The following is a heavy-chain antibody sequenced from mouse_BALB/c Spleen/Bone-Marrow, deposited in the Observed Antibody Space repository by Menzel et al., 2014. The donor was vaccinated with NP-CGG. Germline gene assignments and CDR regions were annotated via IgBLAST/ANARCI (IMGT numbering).Heavy chain of an antibody. CDR2: IDPAIFT. V-gene: IGHV14-3*02. D-gene: IGHD2-14*01. Sequence: VQLKESGAELVKPGASVKLSCPASGFNIKDTYLHWVKQRPEQGLDWIGRIDPAIFTKYDPKFQGKATITADTSSNTAYLHLSSPTSEDTAVYYCASYRYGWYFDVWGAGTTVTVSS. CDR3: ASYRYGWYFDV. J-gene: IGHJ1*01. CDR1: GFNIKDTY.